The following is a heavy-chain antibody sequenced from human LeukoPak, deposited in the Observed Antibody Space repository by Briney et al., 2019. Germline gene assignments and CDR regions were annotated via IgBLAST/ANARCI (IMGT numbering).Heavy chain of an antibody. V-gene: IGHV4-4*07. CDR2: IYTGGST. CDR1: GYSISSGYL. D-gene: IGHD3-22*01. Sequence: KPSETLSLTCTVSGYSISSGYLWGWIRQPAGKGLEWIGRIYTGGSTNYNPSLKSRVTMSVDTSKNQFSLKLSSVTAADTAVYYCARVSYYYDSSGLPIDYWGQGTLVTVSS. CDR3: ARVSYYYDSSGLPIDY. J-gene: IGHJ4*02.